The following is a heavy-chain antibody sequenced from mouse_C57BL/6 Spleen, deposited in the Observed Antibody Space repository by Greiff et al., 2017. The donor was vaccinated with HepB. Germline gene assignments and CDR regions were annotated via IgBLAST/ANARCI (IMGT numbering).Heavy chain of an antibody. CDR3: TREDYDGRGYYAMDY. Sequence: VQLKQSGTVLARPGASVKMSCKTSGYTFTSYWMHWVKQRPGQGLEWIGAIYPGNSDTSYNQKFKGKAKLTAVTSDSTAYMELSSLTNEDSAVYYCTREDYDGRGYYAMDYWGQGTSVTVSS. CDR2: IYPGNSDT. CDR1: GYTFTSYW. J-gene: IGHJ4*01. V-gene: IGHV1-5*01. D-gene: IGHD2-4*01.